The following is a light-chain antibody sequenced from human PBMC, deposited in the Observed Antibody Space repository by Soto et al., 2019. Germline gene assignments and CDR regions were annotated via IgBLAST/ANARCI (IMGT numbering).Light chain of an antibody. J-gene: IGLJ2*01. CDR2: SNN. Sequence: QSVLTQTPSASGTPGQRVNISCYGSSSNIGSNNVNWYQQLPGTAPKLLIYSNNQRPSGVPDRFSGSKSGTSASLAISGLQSEDGADYYCEAWDDSLNGVVFGGGTKLTVL. V-gene: IGLV1-44*01. CDR1: SSNIGSNN. CDR3: EAWDDSLNGVV.